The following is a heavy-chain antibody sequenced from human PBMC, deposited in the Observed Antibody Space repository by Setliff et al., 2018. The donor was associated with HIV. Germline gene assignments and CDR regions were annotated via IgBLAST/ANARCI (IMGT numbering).Heavy chain of an antibody. Sequence: SETLSLTCNVSGGSISSGSYYWTWIRQPAGKGLEWIGRVDTTGNTNYNPSLNSRVTILADTSENHFSLELRSVTAADSAIYYCARDVRWELFPGYFYYYYMDVWGTGTTVTVSS. D-gene: IGHD3-10*01. V-gene: IGHV4-61*02. CDR2: VDTTGNT. J-gene: IGHJ6*03. CDR3: ARDVRWELFPGYFYYYYMDV. CDR1: GGSISSGSYY.